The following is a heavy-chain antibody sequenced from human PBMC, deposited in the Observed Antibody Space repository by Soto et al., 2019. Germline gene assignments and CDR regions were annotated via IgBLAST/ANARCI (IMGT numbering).Heavy chain of an antibody. V-gene: IGHV4-30-4*01. CDR1: GGSISSGDYY. J-gene: IGHJ4*02. D-gene: IGHD2-8*01. CDR3: ARDGYCTNGVCYTVFDY. Sequence: QVQLQESGPGLVKPSQTLSLTCTVSGGSISSGDYYWSWIRQPPGKGLEWIGYIYYSGSTYYNPSPTRRVTISVDTSKNQFSLKLSSVTAADTAVYYCARDGYCTNGVCYTVFDYWGQGTLVTVSS. CDR2: IYYSGST.